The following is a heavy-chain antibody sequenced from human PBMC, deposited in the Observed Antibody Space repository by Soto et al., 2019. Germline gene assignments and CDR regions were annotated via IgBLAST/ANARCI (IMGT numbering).Heavy chain of an antibody. Sequence: SETLSLTCAVYGGSFSGYYWSWIRQPPGKGLEWIGEINHSGSTNYNPSLKSRVTISVDTSKNQFSLKLSSVTAADTAVYYCALRVPTVTTGWFDPWGRGTLVTVSS. CDR3: ALRVPTVTTGWFDP. V-gene: IGHV4-34*01. J-gene: IGHJ5*02. CDR1: GGSFSGYY. CDR2: INHSGST. D-gene: IGHD4-4*01.